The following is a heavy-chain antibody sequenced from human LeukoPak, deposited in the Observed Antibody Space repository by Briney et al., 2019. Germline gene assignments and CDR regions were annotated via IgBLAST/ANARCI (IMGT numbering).Heavy chain of an antibody. Sequence: PSETLSLTCTVSGGSISTYYWSWIRQPPGKGLEWLGYIYYSGSTNYNPSLKSRVTISLDTSKNQFSLKLSSVTAADTAVYYCARRGYCSGGNCYSFDYWGQGTLVTVSS. CDR1: GGSISTYY. V-gene: IGHV4-59*08. CDR2: IYYSGST. CDR3: ARRGYCSGGNCYSFDY. J-gene: IGHJ4*02. D-gene: IGHD2-15*01.